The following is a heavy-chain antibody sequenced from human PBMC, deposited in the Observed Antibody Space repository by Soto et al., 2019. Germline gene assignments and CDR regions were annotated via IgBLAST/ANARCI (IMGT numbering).Heavy chain of an antibody. J-gene: IGHJ6*02. Sequence: PSQTLSLSCAISGGSVSSNSAAWNWIRQSPSRGLEWLGRTYYKAKWNNDYALSVKSRVTINPDTLKNQFSLHLYSVTPEDTAVYYCPGITGFRGMEVWRQGTPVNASS. CDR2: TYYKAKWNN. CDR1: GGSVSSNSAA. CDR3: PGITGFRGMEV. V-gene: IGHV6-1*01. D-gene: IGHD2-8*02.